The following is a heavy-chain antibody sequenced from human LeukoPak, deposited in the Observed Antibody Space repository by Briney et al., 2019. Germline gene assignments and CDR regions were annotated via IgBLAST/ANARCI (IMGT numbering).Heavy chain of an antibody. D-gene: IGHD2-15*01. CDR1: GYTFSSYG. Sequence: GASVKVSCKASGYTFSSYGISWVRQAPGQGLEWMGWISVYDGNTNYAQKPQGRVTMTTDTSTSTAYMELRSLRSDDTAVYYCARDLFVVAFDYWGQGTLVTVSS. J-gene: IGHJ4*02. CDR2: ISVYDGNT. V-gene: IGHV1-18*01. CDR3: ARDLFVVAFDY.